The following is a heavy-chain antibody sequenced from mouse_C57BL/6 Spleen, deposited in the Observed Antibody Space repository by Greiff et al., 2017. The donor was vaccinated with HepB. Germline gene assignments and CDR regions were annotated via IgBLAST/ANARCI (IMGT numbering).Heavy chain of an antibody. V-gene: IGHV1-55*01. CDR3: ASVDGQGSSYVDY. J-gene: IGHJ2*01. CDR2: IYPGSGST. CDR1: GYTFTSYW. D-gene: IGHD1-1*01. Sequence: VQLQQSGAELVKPGASVKMSCKASGYTFTSYWITWVKQRPGQGLEWIGDIYPGSGSTNYNEKFKSKATLTVDTSSSTAYMQLSSLTSEDSAVYYCASVDGQGSSYVDYWGQGTTLTVSS.